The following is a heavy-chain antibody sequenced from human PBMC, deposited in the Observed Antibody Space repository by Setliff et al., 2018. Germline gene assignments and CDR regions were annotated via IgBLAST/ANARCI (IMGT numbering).Heavy chain of an antibody. CDR2: INHSASA. D-gene: IGHD1-26*01. CDR3: AKGGGRYHSAS. J-gene: IGHJ4*02. V-gene: IGHV4-34*01. Sequence: SETLSLTCAASGGSFSDYYWTWIRQPPGKGLEWIAEINHSASANYNPSLKSRVTISIDKSKNQFSLKLTSVTAADTAVYYCAKGGGRYHSASWGQGTLVTVSS. CDR1: GGSFSDYY.